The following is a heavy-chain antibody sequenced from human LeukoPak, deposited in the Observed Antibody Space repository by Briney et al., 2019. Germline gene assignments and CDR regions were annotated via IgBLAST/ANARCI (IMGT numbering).Heavy chain of an antibody. CDR2: IRSSNSYT. CDR3: ARAYYYVYFDY. Sequence: GGSLRLSCAASGFTFSDYCMSWIRQAPGKGLEWVSYIRSSNSYTNYADSVKGRFTISRDNSKNTLYLQMNSLRAEDTAVYYCARAYYYVYFDYWGQGTLVTVSS. V-gene: IGHV3-11*06. J-gene: IGHJ4*02. CDR1: GFTFSDYC. D-gene: IGHD3-10*02.